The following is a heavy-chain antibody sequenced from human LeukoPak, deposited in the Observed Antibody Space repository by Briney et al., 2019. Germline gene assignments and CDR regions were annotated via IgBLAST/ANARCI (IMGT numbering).Heavy chain of an antibody. Sequence: AGSLRLSCAASGFTFSTYAMHWVRQAPGKGLVWVSRIYNDGSSTSYADSVKGRFTISRDNAKSTLYLQMNSLRAEDTAVYYCAREEQWLAGNRHAFDIWGQGTMVTV. V-gene: IGHV3-74*01. CDR3: AREEQWLAGNRHAFDI. CDR1: GFTFSTYA. J-gene: IGHJ3*02. D-gene: IGHD6-19*01. CDR2: IYNDGSST.